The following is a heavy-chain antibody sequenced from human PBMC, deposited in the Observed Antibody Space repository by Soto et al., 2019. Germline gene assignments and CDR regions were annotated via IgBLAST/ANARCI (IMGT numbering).Heavy chain of an antibody. CDR3: ARGGALSTSWYWGDGLDS. D-gene: IGHD2-2*01. Sequence: QVHLEQSGSEVKKSGSSVKVSCKASGNSFSSHAITWVRQAPGHGLEWMGGIIPVFGTPSYAQKFQGRVTITADKSTNTSDMELRRLRSEDTAFYACARGGALSTSWYWGDGLDSWGQGTQVTVSS. CDR2: IIPVFGTP. CDR1: GNSFSSHA. V-gene: IGHV1-69*06. J-gene: IGHJ4*02.